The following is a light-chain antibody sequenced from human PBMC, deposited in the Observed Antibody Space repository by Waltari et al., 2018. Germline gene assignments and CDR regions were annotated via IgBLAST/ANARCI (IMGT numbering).Light chain of an antibody. CDR3: QQYNQWPPIT. J-gene: IGKJ4*01. CDR1: ESVRSN. CDR2: GAS. Sequence: EIMMTQSPASLSVSPGDRVMLSCRASESVRSNLAWYQQKPGQSPRMIVYGASMRATGVPARFSGSGFGTDFTLTITSLQSEDVAVYFCQQYNQWPPITFGGGIRVEI. V-gene: IGKV3-15*01.